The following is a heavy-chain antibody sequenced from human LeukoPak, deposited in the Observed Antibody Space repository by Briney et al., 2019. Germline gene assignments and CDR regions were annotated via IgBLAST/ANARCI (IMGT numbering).Heavy chain of an antibody. Sequence: GASVKVSCKASGYTFTGNYMHWVRQAPGQGLEWMGWIKPNSGGTGYAQKLQGRITMSRDTSISTAHMELSRLRSDDTAVYYCARGSTYYYDSSGYSGLDYWGQGTLVTVSS. D-gene: IGHD3-22*01. V-gene: IGHV1-2*02. CDR1: GYTFTGNY. CDR3: ARGSTYYYDSSGYSGLDY. CDR2: IKPNSGGT. J-gene: IGHJ4*02.